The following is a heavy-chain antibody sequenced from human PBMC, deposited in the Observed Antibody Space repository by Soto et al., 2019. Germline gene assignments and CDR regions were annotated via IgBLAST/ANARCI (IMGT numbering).Heavy chain of an antibody. CDR3: ARDQHLASFDY. CDR1: GFTVSSYC. Sequence: PGGSLRLSCEASGFTVSSYCMHWIRQAPGKGLECVALMWFDGTNTNYADSVKGRFTISRDISKNTVYLQMNSLRAEDTAVYYCARDQHLASFDYWGQGTLVTVSS. CDR2: MWFDGTNT. J-gene: IGHJ4*02. V-gene: IGHV3-33*01. D-gene: IGHD6-13*01.